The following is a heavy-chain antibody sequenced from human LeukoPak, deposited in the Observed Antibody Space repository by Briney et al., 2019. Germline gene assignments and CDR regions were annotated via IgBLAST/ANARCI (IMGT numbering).Heavy chain of an antibody. J-gene: IGHJ4*02. D-gene: IGHD3-16*01. V-gene: IGHV3-9*01. Sequence: QTGGSLRLSCAASGFTFDDYAMHWVRHAPGKGLEWVSGISWNSGSIGYADSVKGRFTISRDNAKNSLYLQMNSLRAEDTALYYCAKDPNYAYSSDFYFDYWGQGTLVTVSS. CDR2: ISWNSGSI. CDR1: GFTFDDYA. CDR3: AKDPNYAYSSDFYFDY.